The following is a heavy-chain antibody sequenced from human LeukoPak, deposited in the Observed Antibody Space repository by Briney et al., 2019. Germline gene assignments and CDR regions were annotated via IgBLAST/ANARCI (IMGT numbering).Heavy chain of an antibody. J-gene: IGHJ3*02. CDR1: GYSFTTFH. Sequence: ASVKVSCKAAGYSFTTFHINWVRQAPGQGPEWMGWVNPDTGNTGFAQKFQGRVTITQNRSVTTVYMELSSLTPGDTAVYYCARRGLVAGIYDLVYGFDIWGQGTMVTVSS. CDR2: VNPDTGNT. V-gene: IGHV1-8*03. CDR3: ARRGLVAGIYDLVYGFDI. D-gene: IGHD3/OR15-3a*01.